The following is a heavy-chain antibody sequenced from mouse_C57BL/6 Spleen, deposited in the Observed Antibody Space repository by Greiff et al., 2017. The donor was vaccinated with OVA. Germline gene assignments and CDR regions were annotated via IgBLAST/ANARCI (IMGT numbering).Heavy chain of an antibody. CDR1: GFTFSSYA. J-gene: IGHJ1*03. CDR3: AREGGPTGTDWYFDV. D-gene: IGHD4-1*02. V-gene: IGHV5-4*01. Sequence: DVHLVESGGGLVKPGGSLKLSCAASGFTFSSYAMSWVRQTPEKRLEWVATISDGGSYTYYPDNVKGRITISRDNAKNNLYLQMSHLTSEDTAMYYCAREGGPTGTDWYFDVWGTGTTVTVSS. CDR2: ISDGGSYT.